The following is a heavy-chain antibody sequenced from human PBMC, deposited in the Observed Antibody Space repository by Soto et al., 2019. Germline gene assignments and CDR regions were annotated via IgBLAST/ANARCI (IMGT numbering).Heavy chain of an antibody. CDR1: GFTVSSNY. CDR3: ARDDRDSSGWQLFDY. V-gene: IGHV3-66*01. Sequence: GGSLRLSCAASGFTVSSNYMSWVRQAPGKGLEWVSVIYSGGSTYYADSVKGRFTISRDNSKNTLYLQMNSLRAEDTAVYYCARDDRDSSGWQLFDYWGQGTLVTVSS. D-gene: IGHD6-19*01. CDR2: IYSGGST. J-gene: IGHJ4*02.